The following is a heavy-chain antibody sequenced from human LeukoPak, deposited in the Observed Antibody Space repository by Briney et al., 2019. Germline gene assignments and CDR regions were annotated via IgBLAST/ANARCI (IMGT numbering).Heavy chain of an antibody. CDR1: GGSISSYY. Sequence: SETLSLTCTVSGGSISSYYWSWIRQPAGKGLEWIGCIYSSESGSYNPSLKSRLTMSVDTSKNQFSLRLSSVTAADTAVYYCARLHSTHSSNSWGQGTLVTVSS. CDR2: IYSSESG. D-gene: IGHD6-13*01. J-gene: IGHJ4*02. V-gene: IGHV4-4*07. CDR3: ARLHSTHSSNS.